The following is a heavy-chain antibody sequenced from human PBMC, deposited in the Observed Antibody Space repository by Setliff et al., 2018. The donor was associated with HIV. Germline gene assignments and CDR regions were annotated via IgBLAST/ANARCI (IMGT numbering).Heavy chain of an antibody. D-gene: IGHD3-10*01. J-gene: IGHJ4*02. CDR3: AKDPTSRISGIFLH. CDR2: ISSSTSYI. Sequence: GSLRLSCAASRFIFSSYSMNWVRQAPGKGLEWVSSISSSTSYIFYADSVKGRFTISRDNSKNTLYLQMNSLRAEDTAVYYCAKDPTSRISGIFLHWGQGTLVTVSS. CDR1: RFIFSSYS. V-gene: IGHV3-21*04.